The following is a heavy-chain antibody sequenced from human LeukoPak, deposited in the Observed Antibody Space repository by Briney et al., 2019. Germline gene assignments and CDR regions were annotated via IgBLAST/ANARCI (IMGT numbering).Heavy chain of an antibody. CDR3: ARDLGDGSGFFAGGENGMDV. Sequence: ASVKVSCKASGYTFTSYGISWVRQAPGQGLEWMGWISAYNGNTNYAQKLQGRVTMTTDTSTSTAYMELRSLRSDDTAVYYCARDLGDGSGFFAGGENGMDVWDQGTTVTVSS. D-gene: IGHD3-10*01. CDR1: GYTFTSYG. V-gene: IGHV1-18*01. CDR2: ISAYNGNT. J-gene: IGHJ6*02.